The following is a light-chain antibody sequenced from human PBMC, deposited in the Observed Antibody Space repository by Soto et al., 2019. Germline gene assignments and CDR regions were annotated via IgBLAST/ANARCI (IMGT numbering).Light chain of an antibody. V-gene: IGLV1-40*01. CDR2: GNS. CDR1: SSNIGAGYD. CDR3: QSYDSSLSGLL. Sequence: QSALTQPPSVSGAPGQRVTISCTGSSSNIGAGYDVHWYQQLPGTAPKLLIYGNSNRPSGVPDRFSGSKSGTSASLAITGIQAEDEADYYCQSYDSSLSGLLFGGGTQLTVL. J-gene: IGLJ2*01.